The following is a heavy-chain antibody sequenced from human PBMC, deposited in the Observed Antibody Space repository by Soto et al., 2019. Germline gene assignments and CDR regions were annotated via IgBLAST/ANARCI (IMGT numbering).Heavy chain of an antibody. CDR2: ISYSGST. D-gene: IGHD2-15*01. CDR3: ARDLKEYCSDGKCNWFDP. V-gene: IGHV4-59*01. Sequence: QVQLQESGPGLVNPSDTLSLTCTVSGASISTYYWSWIRQPQGKGLEWIGYISYSGSTNYNPSLKSRVTVSFDASKNEISLQVRSATAADAAVYYCARDLKEYCSDGKCNWFDPWGQGTLVTVSS. J-gene: IGHJ5*02. CDR1: GASISTYY.